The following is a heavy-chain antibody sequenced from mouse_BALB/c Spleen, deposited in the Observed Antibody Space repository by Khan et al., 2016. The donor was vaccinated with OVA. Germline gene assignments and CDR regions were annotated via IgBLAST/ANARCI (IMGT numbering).Heavy chain of an antibody. CDR2: VSTGGSYT. V-gene: IGHV5-6*01. CDR3: TRLAYYYDSEGFAY. D-gene: IGHD1-1*01. Sequence: EVELVESGGDLVKPGGSLKLSCAASGFTFSTYGMSWVRQTPDKRLEWVATVSTGGSYTYYPDSVKGRFTISRDNAKNTLYLQMRGLKSEGTAMFYCTRLAYYYDSEGFAYWGQGTLVTVSA. J-gene: IGHJ3*01. CDR1: GFTFSTYG.